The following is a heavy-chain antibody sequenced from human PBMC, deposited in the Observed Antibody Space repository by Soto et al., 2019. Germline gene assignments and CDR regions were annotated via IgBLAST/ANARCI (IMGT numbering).Heavy chain of an antibody. CDR1: GFTVSSNY. CDR3: AGPADSSTYYYYYYMDV. V-gene: IGHV3-66*04. CDR2: IYSGGST. D-gene: IGHD6-13*01. Sequence: GGSLRLSCAASGFTVSSNYMSWVRQAPGKGLEWVSVIYSGGSTYYADSVKGRFTISRDNSKNTLYLQMNSLRAEDTAVYYCAGPADSSTYYYYYYMDVWGKGTTVTVSS. J-gene: IGHJ6*03.